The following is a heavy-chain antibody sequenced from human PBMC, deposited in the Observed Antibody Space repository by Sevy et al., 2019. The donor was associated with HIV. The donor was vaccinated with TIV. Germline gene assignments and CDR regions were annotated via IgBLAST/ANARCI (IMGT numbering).Heavy chain of an antibody. CDR2: INPNSGGT. J-gene: IGHJ6*03. D-gene: IGHD2-15*01. CDR1: GYTFTGYY. Sequence: ASVKVSCKASGYTFTGYYMHWVRQAPGQGLEWMGWINPNSGGTNYAQKFQGRVTMTRDTPISTAYMELSRLRSDDTAVYYCARDQGGRYYYYYMDVWGKGTTVTVSS. CDR3: ARDQGGRYYYYYMDV. V-gene: IGHV1-2*02.